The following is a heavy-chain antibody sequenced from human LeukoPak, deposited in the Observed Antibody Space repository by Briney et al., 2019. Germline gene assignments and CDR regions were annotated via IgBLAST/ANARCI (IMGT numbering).Heavy chain of an antibody. J-gene: IGHJ5*02. CDR2: ISSSSSPI. CDR1: GFTFSSYS. V-gene: IGHV3-48*01. CDR3: ARVGLTYYYDSSGYNWFDP. D-gene: IGHD3-22*01. Sequence: PGGSLRLSCAASGFTFSSYSMNWVRQAPGKGLEWVSYISSSSSPIYYADSVKGRFTISRDNAKNSLYLQMNSLRAEDTAVYYCARVGLTYYYDSSGYNWFDPWGQGTLVTVSS.